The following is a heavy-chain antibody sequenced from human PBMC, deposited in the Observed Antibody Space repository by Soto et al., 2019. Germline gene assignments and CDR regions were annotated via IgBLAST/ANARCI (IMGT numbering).Heavy chain of an antibody. Sequence: VGSLRLSCAASGFTFSSYAMSWVRQAPGKGLEWVSAISGSGGSTYYADAVKGRFTISRDNSKNTLYLQMNSLRAEDTAVYYCAKETPHYDILTGYYTGGYYYYMDVWGKGTTVTVSS. J-gene: IGHJ6*03. D-gene: IGHD3-9*01. V-gene: IGHV3-23*01. CDR2: ISGSGGST. CDR1: GFTFSSYA. CDR3: AKETPHYDILTGYYTGGYYYYMDV.